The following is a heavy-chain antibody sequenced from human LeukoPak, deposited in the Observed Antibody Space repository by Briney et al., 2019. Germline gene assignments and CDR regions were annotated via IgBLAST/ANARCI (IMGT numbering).Heavy chain of an antibody. J-gene: IGHJ3*02. V-gene: IGHV4-4*07. CDR3: ASAHPHDVVPAAMRDDAFDI. CDR1: GGSISSYY. Sequence: SETLSLTCTVSGGSISSYYWSWIRQPAGKGLEWIGRIYTSGSTNYNPSLKSRVTMSVDTSKNQFSLKLSSVTAADTAVYYCASAHPHDVVPAAMRDDAFDIWGQGTMVTVSS. D-gene: IGHD2-2*01. CDR2: IYTSGST.